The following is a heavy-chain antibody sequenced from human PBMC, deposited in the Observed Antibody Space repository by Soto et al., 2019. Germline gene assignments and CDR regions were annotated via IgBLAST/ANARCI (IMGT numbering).Heavy chain of an antibody. CDR1: GGTFSSYT. Sequence: QVQLVQSGAEVKKPGSSVKVSCKASGGTFSSYTISWVRQAPGQGLEWMGRIIPILGIANYAQKFQGRVTITAAKSTSTAYMELSSLRSEDTAVYYCARVAYYDSSGSYGMDVWGQGTTVTVSS. V-gene: IGHV1-69*02. CDR2: IIPILGIA. CDR3: ARVAYYDSSGSYGMDV. J-gene: IGHJ6*02. D-gene: IGHD3-22*01.